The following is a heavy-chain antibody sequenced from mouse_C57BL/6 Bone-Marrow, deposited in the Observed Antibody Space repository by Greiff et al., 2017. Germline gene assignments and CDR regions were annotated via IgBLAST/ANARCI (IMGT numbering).Heavy chain of an antibody. J-gene: IGHJ3*01. Sequence: VQLQQSGTVLARPGASVKMSCKTSGYTFTSYWMHWVKQRPGQGLEWIGAIYPGNSDTSYNQKFKGKAKLTAVTSASTAYLELSSLTNEDSAVSYCTRSGGWLLRTWFAYWGQGTLVTVSA. CDR1: GYTFTSYW. V-gene: IGHV1-5*01. CDR2: IYPGNSDT. CDR3: TRSGGWLLRTWFAY. D-gene: IGHD2-3*01.